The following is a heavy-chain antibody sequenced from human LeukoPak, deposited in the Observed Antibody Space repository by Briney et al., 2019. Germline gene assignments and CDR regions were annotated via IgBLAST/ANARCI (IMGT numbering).Heavy chain of an antibody. Sequence: GASVKVSCKASGYTFTGYYMHWVRQAPGQGLEWMGWINPNSGGTNYAQKFQGRVTMTRDTSISTAYMELSSLKSEDTAVYYCAREDVVLVDAVRYYYYGMDVWGKGTTVTVSS. CDR1: GYTFTGYY. J-gene: IGHJ6*04. V-gene: IGHV1-2*02. D-gene: IGHD2-8*01. CDR2: INPNSGGT. CDR3: AREDVVLVDAVRYYYYGMDV.